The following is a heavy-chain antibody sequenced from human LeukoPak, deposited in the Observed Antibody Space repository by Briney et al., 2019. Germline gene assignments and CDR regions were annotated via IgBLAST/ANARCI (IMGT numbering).Heavy chain of an antibody. J-gene: IGHJ4*02. CDR3: ARVLKCYDFWQGYFDY. V-gene: IGHV4-34*01. Sequence: PSDTLSLTCAVYGGSFSVYYWSCIPQPPGKGRECIGEINHSASNNYNPSLKSRVTISVDTSKKLLSLKLSSVTAADTAVYYCARVLKCYDFWQGYFDYWGQGTLVTVSS. CDR1: GGSFSVYY. D-gene: IGHD3-3*01. CDR2: INHSASN.